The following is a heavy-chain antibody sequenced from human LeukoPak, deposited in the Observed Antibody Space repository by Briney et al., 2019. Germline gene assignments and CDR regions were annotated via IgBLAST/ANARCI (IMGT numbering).Heavy chain of an antibody. D-gene: IGHD5-18*01. CDR1: GFSVGNNY. J-gene: IGHJ6*02. Sequence: GGSLRLSCAASGFSVGNNYMSWVRQAPGKGQEWVSVIYSGGNTYYADSVRGRFTISRDNSRNTLFLQMNSLRVDDTAVYYCARTRGYSTYYYYGMDVWGQGTTVTVSS. V-gene: IGHV3-53*01. CDR2: IYSGGNT. CDR3: ARTRGYSTYYYYGMDV.